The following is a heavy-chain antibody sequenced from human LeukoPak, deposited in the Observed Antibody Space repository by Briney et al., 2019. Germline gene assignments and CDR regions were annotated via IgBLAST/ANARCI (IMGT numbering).Heavy chain of an antibody. CDR2: IYYSGST. Sequence: SETLSLTCTVSGGSISSGGYYWSWIRQHPGKGLEWIGYIYYSGSTYYNPSLKSRVTISVDTSKNQFSLKLSSVTAADTAVYYCARGAAAPSPLDYWGQGTPVTVSS. CDR1: GGSISSGGYY. V-gene: IGHV4-31*03. D-gene: IGHD6-13*01. J-gene: IGHJ4*02. CDR3: ARGAAAPSPLDY.